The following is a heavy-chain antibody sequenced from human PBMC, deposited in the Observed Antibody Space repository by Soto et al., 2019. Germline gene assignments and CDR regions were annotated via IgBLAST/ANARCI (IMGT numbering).Heavy chain of an antibody. CDR2: INHSGST. Sequence: SETLSLTCAFYGGSFSGYYWSWIRQPPGKGLEWIGEINHSGSTNYNPSLKSRVTISVDTSKNQFSLKLSSVTAADTAVYYCARSSLSSPPGGYFDYWGQGTLVTVSS. V-gene: IGHV4-34*01. CDR3: ARSSLSSPPGGYFDY. J-gene: IGHJ4*02. CDR1: GGSFSGYY. D-gene: IGHD6-13*01.